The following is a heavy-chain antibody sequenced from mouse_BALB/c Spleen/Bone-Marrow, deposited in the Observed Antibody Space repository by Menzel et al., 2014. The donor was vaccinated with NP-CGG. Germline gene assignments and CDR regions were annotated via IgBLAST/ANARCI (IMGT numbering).Heavy chain of an antibody. D-gene: IGHD1-1*01. CDR1: GYTFTAYA. V-gene: IGHV1-67*01. J-gene: IGHJ2*01. CDR3: ARNFYGSSYFDY. Sequence: VQLQHSGPEVVRPGVSVKLSCKGSGYTFTAYAMHWVKQSHAESLEWIGLISTYSGNTHYNQDFKGKATMTVDKSSSTAYIELARLTSEDSAIYYCARNFYGSSYFDYWGQGTTLTVSS. CDR2: ISTYSGNT.